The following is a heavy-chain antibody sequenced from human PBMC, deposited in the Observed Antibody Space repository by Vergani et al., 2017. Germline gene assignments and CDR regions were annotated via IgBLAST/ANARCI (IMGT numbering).Heavy chain of an antibody. CDR3: TGQWGGYCSSTSCYGGAFDI. V-gene: IGHV5-51*01. J-gene: IGHJ3*02. CDR1: ESRFISNE. Sequence: EVMLGQSGAEVKKPGASLKISCKYSESRFISNEIACVRQLSGKGLQWMGNINPIDSKIAYSPSFQGQAIMSLDKSITTAYLQWRSLKASHTAIYYCTGQWGGYCSSTSCYGGAFDIWGQGTMVTVSS. D-gene: IGHD2-2*01. CDR2: INPIDSKI.